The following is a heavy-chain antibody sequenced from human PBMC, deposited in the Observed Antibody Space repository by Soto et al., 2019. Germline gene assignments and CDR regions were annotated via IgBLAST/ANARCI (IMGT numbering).Heavy chain of an antibody. CDR3: ATLWVGESPY. CDR1: GGSISSSSYY. J-gene: IGHJ4*02. CDR2: IYYSGST. V-gene: IGHV4-39*01. Sequence: QLQLQESGPGLVKPSETLSLTCTVSGGSISSSSYYWGWIRQPPGKGLEWIGSIYYSGSTYYNPSLKSRVTISVDTSQNQFSLKLSAVTAADTAVYYCATLWVGESPYWGQGTLVTVSS. D-gene: IGHD3-10*01.